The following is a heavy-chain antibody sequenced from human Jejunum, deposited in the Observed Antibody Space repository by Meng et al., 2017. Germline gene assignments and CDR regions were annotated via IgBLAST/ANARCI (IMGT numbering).Heavy chain of an antibody. V-gene: IGHV1-2*06. Sequence: ASVKVSCKASGYPFSAYYIHWVRQAPGQGLEWMGRISPNSGGTDYAQKFQGRVTMTRDTSISTAYMELTSLRSDDTAVYYCARGPPSVEQVPGAAFAFWGQGTLVTVSS. CDR2: ISPNSGGT. CDR3: ARGPPSVEQVPGAAFAF. D-gene: IGHD1/OR15-1a*01. CDR1: GYPFSAYY. J-gene: IGHJ4*02.